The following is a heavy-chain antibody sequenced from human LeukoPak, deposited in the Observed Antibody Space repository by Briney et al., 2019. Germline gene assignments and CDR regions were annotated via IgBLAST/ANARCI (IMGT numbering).Heavy chain of an antibody. V-gene: IGHV3-13*01. D-gene: IGHD4-23*01. CDR2: IDTAGDT. CDR1: GFTFSSYD. Sequence: GGSLSLSCAASGFTFSSYDMHWVRQATGKGLEWVSAIDTAGDTYYAGSVKGRFKISRENAKNSMYLQMNRLRAGDTAVYYCARGKDGGLGLDYWGQGTLFTVSP. J-gene: IGHJ4*02. CDR3: ARGKDGGLGLDY.